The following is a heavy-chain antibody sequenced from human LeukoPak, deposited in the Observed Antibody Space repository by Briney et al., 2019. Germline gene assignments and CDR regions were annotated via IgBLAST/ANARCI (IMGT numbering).Heavy chain of an antibody. Sequence: QAGGSLRLSCAASGFTFSSYGMHWVRQAPGKGLEWVAVISYDGSNKYYADSVKGRFTISRDNSKNTLYLQMNSLRAEDTAVYYCAKVCQRKSPNYGDYFWDPTFDYWGQGTLVTVSS. D-gene: IGHD4-17*01. J-gene: IGHJ4*02. CDR1: GFTFSSYG. V-gene: IGHV3-30*18. CDR2: ISYDGSNK. CDR3: AKVCQRKSPNYGDYFWDPTFDY.